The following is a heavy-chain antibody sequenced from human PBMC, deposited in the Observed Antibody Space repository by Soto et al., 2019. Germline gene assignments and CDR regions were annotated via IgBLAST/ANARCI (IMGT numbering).Heavy chain of an antibody. Sequence: QLQLQESGPGLVKPSETLSLTCSVSGASVTGTTYYWGWIRQSPGKGLEWIGNIYHNGRTDYNPYLKNRVAISIDASKTQFSLRLTSVTAADTAMYYCVRQVTGTRRFIWFDPWGQGTLVTVSS. CDR3: VRQVTGTRRFIWFDP. CDR2: IYHNGRT. D-gene: IGHD1-7*01. CDR1: GASVTGTTYY. J-gene: IGHJ5*02. V-gene: IGHV4-39*01.